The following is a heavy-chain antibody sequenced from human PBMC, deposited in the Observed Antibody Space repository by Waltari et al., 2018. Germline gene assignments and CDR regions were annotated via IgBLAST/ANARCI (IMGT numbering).Heavy chain of an antibody. CDR2: VDPEDGET. D-gene: IGHD3-10*01. J-gene: IGHJ3*01. Sequence: EVQLLQSGTELKKPGRTVKISCQVSGYRFTGYYTHWVQQAPGKGPQWMGLVDPEDGETIYAERFQGRVTITADTSTETAFMELSSLTSDDTAVYYCVTALGDRSSASRPFDVWGLGTLITVSS. CDR3: VTALGDRSSASRPFDV. CDR1: GYRFTGYY. V-gene: IGHV1-69-2*01.